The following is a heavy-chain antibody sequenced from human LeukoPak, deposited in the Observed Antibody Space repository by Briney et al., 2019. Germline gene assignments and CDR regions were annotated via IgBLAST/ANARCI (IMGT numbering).Heavy chain of an antibody. CDR1: GYTFTSYY. D-gene: IGHD1-26*01. CDR2: INPSGGST. CDR3: ASSVGSYYFDDAFDI. J-gene: IGHJ3*02. V-gene: IGHV1-46*01. Sequence: ASVKVSCKASGYTFTSYYMHWVRQAPGQGLEWMGIINPSGGSTSYAQKFQGRVTMTRDTSTSTVYMGLSSLRSEDTAVYYCASSVGSYYFDDAFDIWGQGTMVTVSS.